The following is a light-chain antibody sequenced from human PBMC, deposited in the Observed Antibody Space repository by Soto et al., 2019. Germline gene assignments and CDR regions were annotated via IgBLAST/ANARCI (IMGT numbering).Light chain of an antibody. CDR1: QSISSY. CDR2: AAS. J-gene: IGKJ5*01. CDR3: QQGIT. Sequence: DIQMTQSPSSLSASVGDRVTITCRASQSISSYLNWYQQKPGKAPKLLIYAASSLQSGVPSRFSGSGSGTDFTLTISSLQPEDFATYYCQQGITFGQGTRREIK. V-gene: IGKV1-39*01.